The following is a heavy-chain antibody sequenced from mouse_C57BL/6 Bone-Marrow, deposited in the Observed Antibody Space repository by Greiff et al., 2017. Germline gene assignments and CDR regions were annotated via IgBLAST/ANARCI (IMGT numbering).Heavy chain of an antibody. J-gene: IGHJ2*01. V-gene: IGHV1-69*01. CDR3: AREDYYGSSYNFDY. CDR1: GYTFTSYW. CDR2: IDPSDSYT. D-gene: IGHD1-1*01. Sequence: QVQLQQPGAELVMPGASVKLSCKASGYTFTSYWMHWVKQRPGQGLEWIGEIDPSDSYTNYNQKFKGKSTLTVDKSSSTAYMQLSSLTSEDSAVYDGAREDYYGSSYNFDYGGQGTTLTVAS.